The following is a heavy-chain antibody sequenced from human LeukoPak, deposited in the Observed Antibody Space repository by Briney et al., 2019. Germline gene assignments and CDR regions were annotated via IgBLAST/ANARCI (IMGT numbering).Heavy chain of an antibody. V-gene: IGHV1-18*01. D-gene: IGHD2-2*01. Sequence: ASAKVSCKASGYTFTSYGISWVRQAPGQGLEWMGWISAYNGNTNYAQKLQGRVTMTTDTSTSTAYMELRSLRSDDTAVYYCAGTDSSTSCYMGGGSCYLPHWGQGTLVTVSS. J-gene: IGHJ4*02. CDR2: ISAYNGNT. CDR3: AGTDSSTSCYMGGGSCYLPH. CDR1: GYTFTSYG.